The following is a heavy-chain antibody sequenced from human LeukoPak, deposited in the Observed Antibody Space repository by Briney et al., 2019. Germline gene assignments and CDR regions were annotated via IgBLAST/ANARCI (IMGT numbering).Heavy chain of an antibody. Sequence: SETLSLTCTVSGGSISSGSYYWSWIRQPAGKGLEWIGRIYTSGSTNYNPSLKSRVTISVDTSKNQFSLKLSSVTAADTAVYYCAIRDVLMVYEREFDYWGQGTLVTVSS. D-gene: IGHD2-8*01. CDR2: IYTSGST. J-gene: IGHJ4*02. CDR3: AIRDVLMVYEREFDY. CDR1: GGSISSGSYY. V-gene: IGHV4-61*02.